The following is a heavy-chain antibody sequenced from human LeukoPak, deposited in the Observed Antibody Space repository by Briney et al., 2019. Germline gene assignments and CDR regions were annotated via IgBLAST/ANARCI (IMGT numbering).Heavy chain of an antibody. D-gene: IGHD1-26*01. CDR3: ARGPTQWELLTPLDY. Sequence: NPSETLSLTCTVSGYSISSGYYWGWIRQPPGKGLEWIGSIYHSGSTYYNPSLKSRVTISVDTSKNQFSLKLSSVTAADTAVYYCARGPTQWELLTPLDYWGQGTLVTVSS. J-gene: IGHJ4*02. CDR1: GYSISSGYY. CDR2: IYHSGST. V-gene: IGHV4-38-2*02.